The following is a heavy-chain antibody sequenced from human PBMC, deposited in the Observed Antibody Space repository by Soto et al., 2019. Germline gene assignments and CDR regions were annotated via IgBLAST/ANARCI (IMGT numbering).Heavy chain of an antibody. CDR1: GFSLNTSGVS. D-gene: IGHD6-13*01. V-gene: IGHV2-5*02. CDR2: IFWDDDK. CDR3: AHRSIAAPGTTWDY. J-gene: IGHJ4*02. Sequence: QITLKESGPTLVKPTQTLTLTCTFSGFSLNTSGVSVGWIRQPPGKALEWLALIFWDDDKRYSPSLKSRLTITKDTSKIQVVLTMTNMDPVDTATYYCAHRSIAAPGTTWDYWGQGTLVTVSS.